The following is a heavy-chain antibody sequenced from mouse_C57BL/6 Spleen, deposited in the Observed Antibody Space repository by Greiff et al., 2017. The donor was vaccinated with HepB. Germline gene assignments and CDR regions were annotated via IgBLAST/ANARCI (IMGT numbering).Heavy chain of an antibody. CDR3: ARGRYGRLYYFDY. V-gene: IGHV1-76*01. CDR2: IYPGSGNT. J-gene: IGHJ2*01. Sequence: VQLQQSGAELVRPGASVKLSCKASGYTFTDYYINWVKQRPGQGLEWIARIYPGSGNTYYNEKFKGKATLTAEKSSSTAYMQLSSLTSEDSAVYFCARGRYGRLYYFDYWGQGTTLTVSS. D-gene: IGHD1-1*01. CDR1: GYTFTDYY.